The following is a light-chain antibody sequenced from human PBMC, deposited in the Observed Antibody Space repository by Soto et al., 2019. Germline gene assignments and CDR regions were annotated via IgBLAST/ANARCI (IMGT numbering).Light chain of an antibody. Sequence: QSVLTQPPSVSAAPGQKVSISCSGSTSNIATNYVSWYQQLPGTAPKLIILVNDKRPSGIPNRFSGSKSGTSATLGITELQAGDAADYYCGSWDRGLSAVIFGGGTKLTVL. V-gene: IGLV1-51*01. J-gene: IGLJ2*01. CDR2: VND. CDR1: TSNIATNY. CDR3: GSWDRGLSAVI.